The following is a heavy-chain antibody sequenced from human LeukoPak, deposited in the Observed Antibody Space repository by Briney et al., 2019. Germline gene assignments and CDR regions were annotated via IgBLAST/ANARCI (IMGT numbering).Heavy chain of an antibody. D-gene: IGHD2-2*01. CDR3: VRIYCTSTSCYGDSYYGMDV. Sequence: SETLSLTCTLSGGSITSRTYYWGWIRQPPGKGLEWIGGLYYSGITYYNPSLKSRVTISVDTSKNQFSLKLSSVTAADSTVYYCVRIYCTSTSCYGDSYYGMDVWGQGTTVTVSS. V-gene: IGHV4-39*01. CDR1: GGSITSRTYY. J-gene: IGHJ6*02. CDR2: LYYSGIT.